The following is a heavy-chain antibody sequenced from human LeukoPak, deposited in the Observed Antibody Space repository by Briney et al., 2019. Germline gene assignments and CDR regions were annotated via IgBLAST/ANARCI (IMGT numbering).Heavy chain of an antibody. CDR3: TRLHIRNLRIDYYAHRRGFCLGD. CDR2: IRSKAYGGTT. CDR1: GFTFDDFA. V-gene: IGHV3-49*03. Sequence: GSLGHLLTASGFTFDDFANTGFRQAPGQGLEWVGFIRSKAYGGTTEYAASVKGRFTIPRDDSKIIAQLQMNSQKTKDTAVYYCTRLHIRNLRIDYYAHRRGFCLGDWGQGTLVTVSS. J-gene: IGHJ1*01. D-gene: IGHD3-16*01.